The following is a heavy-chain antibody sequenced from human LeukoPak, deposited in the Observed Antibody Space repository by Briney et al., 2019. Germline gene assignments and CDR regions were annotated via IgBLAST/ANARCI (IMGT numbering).Heavy chain of an antibody. Sequence: TSETLSLTCTVSGGSISSYYWSWIRQPPGKGLEWIGYIYYSGSTNYNPSLKSRVTISVDTSKNQFSLKLSSVTAADTAVYYCARLTVTARIYNWFDPWGQGTLVTVSS. CDR1: GGSISSYY. CDR2: IYYSGST. J-gene: IGHJ5*02. CDR3: ARLTVTARIYNWFDP. D-gene: IGHD4-11*01. V-gene: IGHV4-59*01.